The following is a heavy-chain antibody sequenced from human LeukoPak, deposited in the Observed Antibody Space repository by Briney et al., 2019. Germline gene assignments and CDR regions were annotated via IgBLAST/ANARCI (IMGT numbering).Heavy chain of an antibody. CDR1: GFTFSSYA. V-gene: IGHV3-23*01. CDR2: ISASGGST. D-gene: IGHD6-6*01. CDR3: AKDLSEYSTSFLFDY. J-gene: IGHJ4*02. Sequence: GGSLRLSCAASGFTFSSYAMSWVRQAPGKGLEWVSAISASGGSTYYADSVKGRFTISRDSSKNTLYLQINSLRAEDTALYYCAKDLSEYSTSFLFDYWGQGTLVTVST.